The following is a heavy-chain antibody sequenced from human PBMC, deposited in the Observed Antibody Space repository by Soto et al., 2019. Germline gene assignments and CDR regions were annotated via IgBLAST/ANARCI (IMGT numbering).Heavy chain of an antibody. CDR3: AGATRYGSWVYVDY. J-gene: IGHJ4*02. Sequence: GGSLILSCAASGGTFSSGGMCWVRQAPGKGLEWVANRKQDGSENYYVDSVKGRFTISRNNAKNSLYLQMNSLRAEDTAVYYCAGATRYGSWVYVDYWGQGTLVTVSS. CDR1: GGTFSSGG. V-gene: IGHV3-7*01. D-gene: IGHD2-8*01. CDR2: RKQDGSEN.